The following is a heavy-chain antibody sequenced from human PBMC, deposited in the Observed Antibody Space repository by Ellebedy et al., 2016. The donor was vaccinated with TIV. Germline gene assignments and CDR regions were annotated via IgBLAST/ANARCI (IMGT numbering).Heavy chain of an antibody. J-gene: IGHJ2*01. CDR2: ISYDGSNK. CDR3: AKDHYYDSSGSGYFDF. V-gene: IGHV3-30-3*02. CDR1: GFTFSSYA. D-gene: IGHD3-22*01. Sequence: SCKASGFTFSSYAMHWVRQAPGKGLEWVAVISYDGSNKYYADSVKGRFTISRDNSKNTLYLQMNSLRAEDTAVYYCAKDHYYDSSGSGYFDFWGRGTLVTVSS.